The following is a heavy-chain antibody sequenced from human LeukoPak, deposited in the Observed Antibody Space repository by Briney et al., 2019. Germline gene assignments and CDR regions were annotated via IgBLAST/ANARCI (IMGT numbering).Heavy chain of an antibody. J-gene: IGHJ4*02. CDR3: ARGSGISMVRGVKSSFDY. V-gene: IGHV3-21*01. CDR2: ISSSSSYI. CDR1: GLTFSRYA. Sequence: GGSLRLSCVGSGLTFSRYAMNWVRQAPGKGLEWVSTISSSSSYIYYADSVKGRFTISRDNAKKLVFLEMSSLRAEDTAVYYCARGSGISMVRGVKSSFDYWGQGTLVTVSS. D-gene: IGHD3-10*01.